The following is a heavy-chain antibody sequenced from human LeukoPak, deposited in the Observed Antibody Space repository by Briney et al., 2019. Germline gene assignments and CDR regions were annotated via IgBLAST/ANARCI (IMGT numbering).Heavy chain of an antibody. Sequence: PSETLALTCTVSGGSISSYYWSWMRQPPGKGLEWIGYIYYSGSTNYSPSLKSRVTISVDKSKNQFSLKLSSVTAADTAVYYCARERGSSGWYYYYYMDVWGKGTTVTVSS. J-gene: IGHJ6*03. CDR3: ARERGSSGWYYYYYMDV. V-gene: IGHV4-59*12. D-gene: IGHD6-19*01. CDR2: IYYSGST. CDR1: GGSISSYY.